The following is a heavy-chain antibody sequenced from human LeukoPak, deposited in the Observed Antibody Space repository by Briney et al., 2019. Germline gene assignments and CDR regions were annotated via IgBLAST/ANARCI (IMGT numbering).Heavy chain of an antibody. J-gene: IGHJ6*03. Sequence: GASVKVSCKASGYTFTSYGISWVRQAPGQGLEWMGWISAYNGNTNYAQKLQGRVTMTTDTSTSTAYMELRSLRSDDTAVYYCARDWQQWNGDYYMDVWGKGTTVTVSS. V-gene: IGHV1-18*01. CDR1: GYTFTSYG. CDR2: ISAYNGNT. D-gene: IGHD6-19*01. CDR3: ARDWQQWNGDYYMDV.